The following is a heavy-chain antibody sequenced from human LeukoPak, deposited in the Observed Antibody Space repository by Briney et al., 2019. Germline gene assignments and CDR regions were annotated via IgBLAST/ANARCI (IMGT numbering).Heavy chain of an antibody. CDR3: ARVKAVAGVDY. CDR1: GFTVSSNY. Sequence: GGSLRLSCAASGFTVSSNYMSWVRQAPGKGLEWVSVIYTGGSTYYADSVKDRFTISRDNSKNTLYLQMNSLTAEDTAVYYCARVKAVAGVDYWGQGTLVSVSS. CDR2: IYTGGST. D-gene: IGHD6-19*01. J-gene: IGHJ4*02. V-gene: IGHV3-53*01.